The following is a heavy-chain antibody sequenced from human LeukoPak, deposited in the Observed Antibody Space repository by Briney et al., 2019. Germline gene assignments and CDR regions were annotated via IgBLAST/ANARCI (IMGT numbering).Heavy chain of an antibody. CDR2: IYYSGST. Sequence: SETLSLTCTVSGGSISSYYWSWIRQPRGKGLEWIGYIYYSGSTNYNPSLKSRVTISVDTSKNQFSLKLSSVTAADTAVYYCARDSYYDSSAHDAFDIWGQGTMVTASS. J-gene: IGHJ3*02. D-gene: IGHD3-22*01. CDR3: ARDSYYDSSAHDAFDI. V-gene: IGHV4-59*01. CDR1: GGSISSYY.